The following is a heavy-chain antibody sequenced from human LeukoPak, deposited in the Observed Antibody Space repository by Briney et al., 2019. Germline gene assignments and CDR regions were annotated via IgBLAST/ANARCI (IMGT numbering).Heavy chain of an antibody. V-gene: IGHV4-4*02. CDR2: IDHSGSI. CDR1: GGSIIRGYW. J-gene: IGHJ4*02. D-gene: IGHD3-22*01. CDR3: ARVQGRDYDSSGFYDN. Sequence: SETLPLTCGVSGGSIIRGYWWSWVRRPPGKGLEWIGEIDHSGSINYNPSLKSRVAISVDRSENQFSLKLSSVTAADTAVYYCARVQGRDYDSSGFYDNWGQGILVTVSS.